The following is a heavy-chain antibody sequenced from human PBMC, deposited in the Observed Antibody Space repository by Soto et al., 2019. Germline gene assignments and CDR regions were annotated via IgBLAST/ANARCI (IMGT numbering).Heavy chain of an antibody. CDR2: IYSSGST. Sequence: SETLSLTCTVSNGSISSHYWSWIRQPPGKGLEWIGYIYSSGSTIYSPSLKSRVTISVDTSKNQFSLKLSSVTAADTAVYYCARLRTILEIWVKGTSVTVSS. D-gene: IGHD3-3*01. V-gene: IGHV4-59*11. J-gene: IGHJ6*04. CDR1: NGSISSHY. CDR3: ARLRTILEI.